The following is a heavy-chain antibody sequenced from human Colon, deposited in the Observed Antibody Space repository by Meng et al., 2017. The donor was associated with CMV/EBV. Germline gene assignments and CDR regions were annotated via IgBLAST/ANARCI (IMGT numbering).Heavy chain of an antibody. V-gene: IGHV1-18*04. Sequence: KASGFPFTSYSFTWVRQAPGQGLEWLGWINAYNGNTNYAQIVQGRVTMTTDPSTTTAYLELRNLRSDDTAVYYCARLNGGNSGDWFDPWGQGTLVTVSS. D-gene: IGHD4-23*01. CDR1: GFPFTSYS. CDR2: INAYNGNT. J-gene: IGHJ5*02. CDR3: ARLNGGNSGDWFDP.